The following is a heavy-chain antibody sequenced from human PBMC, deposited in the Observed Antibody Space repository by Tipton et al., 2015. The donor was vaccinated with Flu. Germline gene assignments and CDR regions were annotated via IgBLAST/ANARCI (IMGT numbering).Heavy chain of an antibody. CDR2: ISWNSGSI. J-gene: IGHJ6*02. CDR3: AKDRTYRGYYYYGLDV. Sequence: SLRLSCAASGFTFDDYAMHWVRQAPGKGLEWVSGISWNSGSIGYADSVKGRFTISRDNAKNSLYLQMNSLRVEDTALYYCAKDRTYRGYYYYGLDVWGQGTTVTVSS. D-gene: IGHD5-12*01. V-gene: IGHV3-9*01. CDR1: GFTFDDYA.